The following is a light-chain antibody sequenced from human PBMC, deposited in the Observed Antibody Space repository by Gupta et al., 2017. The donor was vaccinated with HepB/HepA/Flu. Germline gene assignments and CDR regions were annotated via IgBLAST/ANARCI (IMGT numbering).Light chain of an antibody. V-gene: IGLV1-40*01. CDR1: SSNIGAGYD. J-gene: IGLJ2*01. CDR2: GNS. CDR3: QSYDSSLSGGV. Sequence: QSVLPPPPSVSAAPGQRVTISCTGSSSNIGAGYDVHWYQQLPGTAPKLLIYGNSNRPSGVPDRFSGSKSGTSASLAITGLQAEDEADYYCQSYDSSLSGGVFGGGTKLTVL.